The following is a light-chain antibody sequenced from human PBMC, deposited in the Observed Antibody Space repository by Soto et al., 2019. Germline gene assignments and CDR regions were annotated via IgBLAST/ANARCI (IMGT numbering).Light chain of an antibody. J-gene: IGKJ2*01. Sequence: EIVLTQSPATLSLSPGERATLSCRASQSVSSYLAWYQQKRGQAPRLLLYDASNRATGTPARFSGSGSGTDFTLAISIREPEYFAVYYWQQRSNWPPYTFGQGTKLVIK. CDR1: QSVSSY. CDR2: DAS. CDR3: QQRSNWPPYT. V-gene: IGKV3-11*01.